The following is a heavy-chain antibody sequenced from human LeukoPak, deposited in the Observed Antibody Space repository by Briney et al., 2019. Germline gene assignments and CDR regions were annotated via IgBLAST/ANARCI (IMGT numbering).Heavy chain of an antibody. CDR3: ARLPYYYDSSGYFDDAFDI. J-gene: IGHJ3*02. CDR2: INHSGST. D-gene: IGHD3-22*01. Sequence: SETLSLTCAVYGGSFSGYYWSWIRQPPGKGLEWIGEINHSGSTNYNPSLKSRVTISVDTSKNQFSLKLSSVTAADTAVYYCARLPYYYDSSGYFDDAFDIWGQGTMVTVSS. CDR1: GGSFSGYY. V-gene: IGHV4-34*01.